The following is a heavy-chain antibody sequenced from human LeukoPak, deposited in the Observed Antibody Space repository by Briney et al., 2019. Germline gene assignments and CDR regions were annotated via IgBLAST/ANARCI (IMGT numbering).Heavy chain of an antibody. J-gene: IGHJ4*02. V-gene: IGHV3-23*01. D-gene: IGHD3-22*01. CDR1: GFTFSSYA. CDR3: ARGNYDSSGSHPDY. CDR2: ISGSGGST. Sequence: PGGSLRLSCAASGFTFSSYAMSWVRQGPGKGLEWVSAISGSGGSTYYADSVKGRFTISRDNSKNTLYLQMNSLRAEDTAVYYCARGNYDSSGSHPDYWGQGTLVTVSS.